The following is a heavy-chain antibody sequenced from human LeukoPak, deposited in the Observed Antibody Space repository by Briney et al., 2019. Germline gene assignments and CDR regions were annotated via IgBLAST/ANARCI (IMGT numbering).Heavy chain of an antibody. Sequence: GGSLRLSCAASGFTFSSYGMSWVRQAPGKGLEWVSAISGSGGSTYYADSVKGRFTISRDNAKNSLYLQMNSLRAEDTAVYYCARGGGSGSYGNWFDPWGQGTLVTVSS. CDR2: ISGSGGST. CDR1: GFTFSSYG. CDR3: ARGGGSGSYGNWFDP. J-gene: IGHJ5*02. V-gene: IGHV3-23*01. D-gene: IGHD3-10*01.